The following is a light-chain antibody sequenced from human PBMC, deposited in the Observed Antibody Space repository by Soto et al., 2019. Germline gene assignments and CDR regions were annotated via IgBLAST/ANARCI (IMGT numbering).Light chain of an antibody. CDR1: SSDVGGYNY. V-gene: IGLV2-14*01. J-gene: IGLJ2*01. CDR2: GDT. Sequence: QSALTQPASVSGSPGQSITISCTGTSSDVGGYNYVSSYQQHPVKAPKLMIYGDTNRPSGVFNRFSGSKSGNTASLTISGLQAEDEADYYWSSYTISSTLSVVFGGGTKLTVL. CDR3: SSYTISSTLSVV.